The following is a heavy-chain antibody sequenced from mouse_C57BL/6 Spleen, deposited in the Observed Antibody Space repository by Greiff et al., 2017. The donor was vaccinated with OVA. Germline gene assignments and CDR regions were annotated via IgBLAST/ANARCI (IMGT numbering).Heavy chain of an antibody. V-gene: IGHV1-50*01. J-gene: IGHJ2*01. CDR2: IDPSDSYT. D-gene: IGHD2-2*01. Sequence: QVQLQQPGAELVKPGASVKLSCKASGYTFTSYWMQWVKQRPGQGLEWIGEIDPSDSYTNYNQKFKGKATLTVDTSSSTAYMQLSSLTSEDSAVYYCARLGGYDGGSYFDYWGQGTTLTVSS. CDR1: GYTFTSYW. CDR3: ARLGGYDGGSYFDY.